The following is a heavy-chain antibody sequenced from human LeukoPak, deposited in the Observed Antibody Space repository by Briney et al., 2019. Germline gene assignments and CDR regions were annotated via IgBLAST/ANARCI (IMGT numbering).Heavy chain of an antibody. CDR3: AKDRNAWPTNFDS. D-gene: IGHD5-24*01. J-gene: IGHJ4*02. CDR2: ISSSGSST. CDR1: GLVFDNFA. V-gene: IGHV3-23*01. Sequence: PGGSLRLSCAASGLVFDNFAMSWVRQAPGKGLVWVSTISSSGSSTYYADSVKGRFSISRDNSKNTLYLRMNSLRAEDTAIYYCAKDRNAWPTNFDSWGQGTLVTVSA.